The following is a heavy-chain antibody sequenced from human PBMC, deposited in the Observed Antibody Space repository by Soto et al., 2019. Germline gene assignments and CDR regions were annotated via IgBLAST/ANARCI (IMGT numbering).Heavy chain of an antibody. CDR3: AREYYYDSSGGLGY. J-gene: IGHJ4*02. Sequence: PSETLSLTCTVSGGSISSGDYYWSWIRQPPGKGLERIGYIYYSGSTYYNPSLKSRVTISVDTSKNQFSLKLSSVTAADTAVYYCAREYYYDSSGGLGYWGQGTLVTVSS. V-gene: IGHV4-30-4*01. CDR2: IYYSGST. CDR1: GGSISSGDYY. D-gene: IGHD3-22*01.